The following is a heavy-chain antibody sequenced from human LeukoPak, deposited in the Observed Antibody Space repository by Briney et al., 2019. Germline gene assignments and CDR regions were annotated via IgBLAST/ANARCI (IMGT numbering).Heavy chain of an antibody. D-gene: IGHD2-2*02. CDR3: ARVGSGCSSTSCYSAYYYYYMDV. J-gene: IGHJ6*03. V-gene: IGHV4-39*01. CDR1: GGSIGSSSYY. CDR2: IYYSGST. Sequence: PSETLSLTCTVSGGSIGSSSYYWGWIRQPPGKGLEWIGSIYYSGSTYYNPSLKSRVTISVDTSKNQFSLKLSSVTAADTAVYYCARVGSGCSSTSCYSAYYYYYMDVWGKGTTVTVTS.